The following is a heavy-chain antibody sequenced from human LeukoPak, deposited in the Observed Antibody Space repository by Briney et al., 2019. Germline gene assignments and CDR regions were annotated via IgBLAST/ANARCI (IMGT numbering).Heavy chain of an antibody. CDR3: ARARYTTVAAGGAIQI. D-gene: IGHD3-16*01. CDR1: GFTFSGYS. V-gene: IGHV3-48*01. J-gene: IGHJ3*02. Sequence: PGRSLRLSPAASGFTFSGYSTGAVPRGPREGLEYISCISGRGGTIYYADSVKGRFTISRDNAKNLVYLQMNSLRVEDTAVYYCARARYTTVAAGGAIQIWGQGTMVIVSS. CDR2: ISGRGGTI.